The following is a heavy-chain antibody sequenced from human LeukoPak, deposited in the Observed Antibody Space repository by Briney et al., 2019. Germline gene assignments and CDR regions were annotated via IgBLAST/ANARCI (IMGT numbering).Heavy chain of an antibody. CDR2: IHYSGST. V-gene: IGHV4-59*11. D-gene: IGHD6-6*01. CDR1: GASISSRY. CDR3: ARDYSSSYYFDT. Sequence: SETLSLTCTLSGASISSRYWSWIRQPPGKGLEWIGYIHYSGSTNYNPSLKSRVTISEDTSKNQFSLKLTSVTAADTAVYYCARDYSSSYYFDTWGQGTLVTVSS. J-gene: IGHJ4*02.